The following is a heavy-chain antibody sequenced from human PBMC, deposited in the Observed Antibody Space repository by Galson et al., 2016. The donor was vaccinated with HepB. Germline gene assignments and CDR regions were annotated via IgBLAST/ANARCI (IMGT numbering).Heavy chain of an antibody. CDR3: ARIEPTVTGDY. CDR1: GYAFAGYW. CDR2: IYPGDSDT. D-gene: IGHD4-17*01. J-gene: IGHJ4*02. V-gene: IGHV5-51*03. Sequence: QSGAEVKKPGESLKISCEGSGYAFAGYWIGWVRQMPGEGLEWMGIIYPGDSDTRYSPSFQGQVTISADKSISTAYLQWSSLKASDTAMYYCARIEPTVTGDYWGQGTLVSVSS.